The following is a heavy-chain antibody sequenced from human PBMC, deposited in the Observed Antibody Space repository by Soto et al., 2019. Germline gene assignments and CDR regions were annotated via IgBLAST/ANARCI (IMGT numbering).Heavy chain of an antibody. Sequence: VGSLRLSCAASGFTFSSYEMNWVRQAPGKGLEWVSYISSSGSTIYYADSVKGRFTISRDNAKNSLYLQMNSLRAEDTAVYYCAKLDYGDYYYYGMDVWGQGTTVTVSS. CDR1: GFTFSSYE. D-gene: IGHD4-17*01. V-gene: IGHV3-48*03. CDR2: ISSSGSTI. CDR3: AKLDYGDYYYYGMDV. J-gene: IGHJ6*02.